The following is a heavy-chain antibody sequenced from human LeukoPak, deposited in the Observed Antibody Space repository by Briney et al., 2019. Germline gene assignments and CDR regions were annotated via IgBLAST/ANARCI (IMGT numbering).Heavy chain of an antibody. D-gene: IGHD2-2*02. J-gene: IGHJ5*02. V-gene: IGHV4-61*02. CDR3: ARLGGYCSSTSCYTEFDP. CDR1: GGSISSGSYY. Sequence: SQTLSLTCTVSGGSISSGSYYWRWIRQPAGKGLEWIGRIYTSGSTNYNPSLKSRVTISVDTSKNQFSLKLSSVTAADTAVYYCARLGGYCSSTSCYTEFDPWGQGTLVTVSS. CDR2: IYTSGST.